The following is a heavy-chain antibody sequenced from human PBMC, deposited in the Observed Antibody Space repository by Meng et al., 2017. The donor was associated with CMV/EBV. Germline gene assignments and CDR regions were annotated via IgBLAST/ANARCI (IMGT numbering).Heavy chain of an antibody. D-gene: IGHD2/OR15-2a*01. J-gene: IGHJ3*02. Sequence: GGSLRLSCAASGFTVSSNYMSWVRQAPGKGLEWVSVIYSGGSTYYADPVKGRFTISRDNSKNTLYLQMNSLRAEDTAVYYCARKIVDDAFDIWGQGTMVTVSS. V-gene: IGHV3-66*02. CDR2: IYSGGST. CDR3: ARKIVDDAFDI. CDR1: GFTVSSNY.